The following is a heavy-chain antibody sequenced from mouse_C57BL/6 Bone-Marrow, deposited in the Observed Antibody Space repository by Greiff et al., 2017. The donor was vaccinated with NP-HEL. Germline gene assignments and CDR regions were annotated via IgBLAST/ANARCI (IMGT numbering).Heavy chain of an antibody. CDR1: CFTFTGYW. CDR3: ARERAMVTNWYFDV. D-gene: IGHD2-2*01. V-gene: IGHV1-9*01. Sequence: VQLQQSGAELMKPGASVKLSCKATCFTFTGYWIGWVKQRPGHGLEWIGEILPGSGSTNYNEKFKGKATFTADTSSNTAYMQLSSLTTEDSAIYYCARERAMVTNWYFDVWGTGTTVTVSS. CDR2: ILPGSGST. J-gene: IGHJ1*03.